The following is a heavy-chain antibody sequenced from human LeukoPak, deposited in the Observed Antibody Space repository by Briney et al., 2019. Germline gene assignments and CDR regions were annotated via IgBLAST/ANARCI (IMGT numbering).Heavy chain of an antibody. Sequence: ASVKVSCKASGGTFSSYAISWVRQAPGQGLEWMGWISAYNGNTNYAQRLQGRVTMTTDTSTSTAYMELRSLRSDDTAVYYCARDIFRSYRAFDIWGQGTMVTVSS. D-gene: IGHD1-26*01. CDR3: ARDIFRSYRAFDI. V-gene: IGHV1-18*01. CDR1: GGTFSSYA. CDR2: ISAYNGNT. J-gene: IGHJ3*02.